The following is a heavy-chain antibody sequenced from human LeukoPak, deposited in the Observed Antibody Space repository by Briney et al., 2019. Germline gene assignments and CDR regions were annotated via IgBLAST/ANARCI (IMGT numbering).Heavy chain of an antibody. V-gene: IGHV3-9*01. CDR1: GFTFDDYA. D-gene: IGHD3-22*01. CDR3: ARGPPHYESRGYFSGAFDI. J-gene: IGHJ3*02. CDR2: ISWNSGDI. Sequence: GGSLRLSCAASGFTFDDYAMHWVRQAPGKGLEWVASISWNSGDIGYADSVKGRFTISRDSAKNSLYLQMNTLRAEDTALYYCARGPPHYESRGYFSGAFDIWGQGTMVTVSS.